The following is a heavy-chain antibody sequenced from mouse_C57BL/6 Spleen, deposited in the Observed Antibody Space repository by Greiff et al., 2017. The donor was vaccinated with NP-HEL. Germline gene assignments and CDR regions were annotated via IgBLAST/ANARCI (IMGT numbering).Heavy chain of an antibody. V-gene: IGHV3-1*01. CDR1: GYSITSGYD. D-gene: IGHD3-2*02. CDR2: ISYSGST. Sequence: EVQLQESGPGMVKPSQSLSLTCTVTGYSITSGYDWHWIRHFPGNKLEWMGYISYSGSTNYNPSLKSRISITHDTSKNHFFLKLNSVTTEDTATYYCARGGQLRLQGYFDYWGQGTTLTVSS. J-gene: IGHJ2*01. CDR3: ARGGQLRLQGYFDY.